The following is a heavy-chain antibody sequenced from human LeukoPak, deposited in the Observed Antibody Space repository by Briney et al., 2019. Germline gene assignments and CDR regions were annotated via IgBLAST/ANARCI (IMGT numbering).Heavy chain of an antibody. CDR3: ARAHYPTYYYDSSGYYATDY. D-gene: IGHD3-22*01. J-gene: IGHJ4*02. V-gene: IGHV3-21*01. CDR2: ISSSSSYI. CDR1: GFTFSSYS. Sequence: GGSLRLSCAASGFTFSSYSMTWVRQAPGKGLEWVSSISSSSSYIYYADSVKGRFTISRDNAKNSLYLQMNSLRAEDTAVYYCARAHYPTYYYDSSGYYATDYWGQGTLVTVSS.